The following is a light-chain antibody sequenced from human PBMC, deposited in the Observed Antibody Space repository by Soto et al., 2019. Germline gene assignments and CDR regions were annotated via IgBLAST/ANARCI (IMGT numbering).Light chain of an antibody. CDR1: QDINTY. CDR3: QHYDNLPLT. Sequence: DIQMTQSPSSLSASVGDRVTITCQASQDINTYLNWYQQKPGKAPNLLIYDASKLETGVPSRFSGGGSGTDFTLTVSSLQPEDIATYFCQHYDNLPLTFGGGTKVEI. V-gene: IGKV1-33*01. CDR2: DAS. J-gene: IGKJ4*01.